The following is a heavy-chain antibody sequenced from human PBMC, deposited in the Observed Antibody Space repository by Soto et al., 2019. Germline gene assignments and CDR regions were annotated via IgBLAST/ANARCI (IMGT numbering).Heavy chain of an antibody. CDR3: ARGYAAAGTEIFDY. CDR2: IYYSGST. V-gene: IGHV4-30-4*02. D-gene: IGHD6-13*01. Sequence: PSETLSLTCTVSGGSISSGDYYWSWIRQPPGKGLEWIGYIYYSGSTNYNPSLKSRVTISVDTSKNQFSLKLSSVTAADTAVYYCARGYAAAGTEIFDYWGQGTLVTVSS. J-gene: IGHJ4*02. CDR1: GGSISSGDYY.